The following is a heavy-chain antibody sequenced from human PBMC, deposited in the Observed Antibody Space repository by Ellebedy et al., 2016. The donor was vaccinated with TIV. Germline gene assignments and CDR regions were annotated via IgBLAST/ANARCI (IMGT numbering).Heavy chain of an antibody. Sequence: SGPTLVKPTQTLTLTCTFSGFSVSTSGEGVGWIRQPPGKALEWLALIYWDDDKRHSSSLKSRLTITKDTPNHQVVLTMTNMDPVDTATYYCAHKYGDYFLGYFDYWGQGTLVTVSS. CDR1: GFSVSTSGEG. D-gene: IGHD4-17*01. CDR3: AHKYGDYFLGYFDY. CDR2: IYWDDDK. J-gene: IGHJ4*02. V-gene: IGHV2-5*02.